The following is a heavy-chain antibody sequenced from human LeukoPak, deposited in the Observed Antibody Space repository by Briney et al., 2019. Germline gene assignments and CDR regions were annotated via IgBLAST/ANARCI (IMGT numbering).Heavy chain of an antibody. CDR1: GGSISSSSYY. J-gene: IGHJ5*02. CDR3: AQKYSSWFDP. D-gene: IGHD2-15*01. V-gene: IGHV4-39*07. Sequence: PSETLSLTCTVSGGSISSSSYYWGWIRQPPGKGLEWIGSIYYSGTTYYNPSLKSRVTISVDRSKNQFSLKLSSVTAADTAVYYCAQKYSSWFDPWGQGTLVTVSS. CDR2: IYYSGTT.